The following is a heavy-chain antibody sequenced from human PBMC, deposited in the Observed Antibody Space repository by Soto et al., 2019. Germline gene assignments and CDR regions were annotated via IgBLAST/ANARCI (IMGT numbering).Heavy chain of an antibody. J-gene: IGHJ5*02. D-gene: IGHD6-13*01. Sequence: GGSLRLSCAASGFTFSSYSMNWVRQAPGKGLEWVSYISSSSSTIYYADSVKGRFTISRDNAKNSLYLQMNSLRDEDTAVYYCARESGWQQLVEGGWFDPWGQGTLVTVSS. CDR2: ISSSSSTI. V-gene: IGHV3-48*02. CDR1: GFTFSSYS. CDR3: ARESGWQQLVEGGWFDP.